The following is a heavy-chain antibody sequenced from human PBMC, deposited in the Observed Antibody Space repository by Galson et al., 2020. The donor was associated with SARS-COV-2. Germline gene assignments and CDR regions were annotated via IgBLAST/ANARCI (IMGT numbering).Heavy chain of an antibody. CDR3: ATSSGWSDY. CDR1: GFTFSSYA. CDR2: ISVSGGYT. D-gene: IGHD6-19*01. V-gene: IGHV3-23*01. J-gene: IGHJ4*02. Sequence: GESLKISCAASGFTFSSYAMTWVRQVPGQGLEWVLGISVSGGYTYYADSLKGRFTISRDNSENTLYLQMDSLRADDTAVYYCATSSGWSDYWGQGTLVIVSS.